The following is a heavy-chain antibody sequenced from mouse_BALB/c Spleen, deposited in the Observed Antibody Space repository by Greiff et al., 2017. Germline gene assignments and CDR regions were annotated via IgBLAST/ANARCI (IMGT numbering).Heavy chain of an antibody. V-gene: IGHV2-9-2*01. CDR3: VRGTYYYAMDY. Sequence: VQLVESGPGLVAPSQSLSITCTVSGFSLTSYDISWIRQPPGKGLEWLGVIWTGGGTNYNSAFMSRLSISKDNSKSQVFLKMNSLQTDDTAIYYCVRGTYYYAMDYWGQGTSVTVSS. D-gene: IGHD5-1*01. CDR2: IWTGGGT. CDR1: GFSLTSYD. J-gene: IGHJ4*01.